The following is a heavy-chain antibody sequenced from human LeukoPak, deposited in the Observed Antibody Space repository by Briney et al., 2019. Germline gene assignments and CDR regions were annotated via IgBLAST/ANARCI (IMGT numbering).Heavy chain of an antibody. CDR2: ISYDGSDK. D-gene: IGHD3-22*01. J-gene: IGHJ3*02. CDR1: GFTFSSYG. CDR3: AKSELDSSGMDGAFDI. V-gene: IGHV3-30*18. Sequence: GGSLRLSCAASGFTFSSYGMHWVRQAPGKGLEWVAVISYDGSDKYYADSVKGRFTISRDNSKNTLYLQMNSLRAEDTAVYYRAKSELDSSGMDGAFDIWGQGTMVTVSS.